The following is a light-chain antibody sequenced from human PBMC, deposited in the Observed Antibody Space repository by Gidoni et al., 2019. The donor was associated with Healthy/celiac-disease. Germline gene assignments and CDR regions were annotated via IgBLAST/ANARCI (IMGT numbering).Light chain of an antibody. Sequence: QSVLTQPPSASGTPGQRVTISCSGSSSNIGSNYVYWYQQLPGTAPKLLIYSINQRPSGVPDRFSGSKSGTSASLAISGLRSEDEADYYCAAWDDSLSGPWVFGGGTKLTVL. CDR2: SIN. V-gene: IGLV1-47*02. J-gene: IGLJ3*02. CDR1: SSNIGSNY. CDR3: AAWDDSLSGPWV.